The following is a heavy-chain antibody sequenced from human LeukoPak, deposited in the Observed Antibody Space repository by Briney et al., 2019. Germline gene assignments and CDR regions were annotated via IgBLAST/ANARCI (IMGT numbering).Heavy chain of an antibody. Sequence: GGSLRLSCAASGFISSDYSLHWVRQAPGKGLEWVAVTLYDGTMAYYAGSVKGRFTISRDNSKNTLYLQMNSLRAEDTAVYYCRDPFDYWGQGTLVTVSS. J-gene: IGHJ4*02. V-gene: IGHV3-30*04. CDR3: RDPFDY. CDR2: TLYDGTMA. CDR1: GFISSDYS.